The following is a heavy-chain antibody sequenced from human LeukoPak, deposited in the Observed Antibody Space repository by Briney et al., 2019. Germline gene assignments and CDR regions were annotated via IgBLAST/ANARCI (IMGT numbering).Heavy chain of an antibody. CDR3: ARDRGERWLQFPDY. D-gene: IGHD5-24*01. V-gene: IGHV1-8*01. J-gene: IGHJ4*02. Sequence: ASVKVSCKASGYTFTSYDINWVRQATGQGLEWMGWMNPNSGNTGYAQKFQGRVTMTRNTSISTAYMELSSLRSEDTAVYYCARDRGERWLQFPDYWGQGTLVTVSS. CDR2: MNPNSGNT. CDR1: GYTFTSYD.